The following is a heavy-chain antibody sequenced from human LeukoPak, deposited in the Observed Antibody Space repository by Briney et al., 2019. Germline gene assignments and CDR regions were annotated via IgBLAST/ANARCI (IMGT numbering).Heavy chain of an antibody. J-gene: IGHJ6*02. CDR3: ARELVRGVIHYYYYGMDV. CDR1: GFTFSSYW. Sequence: GGSLRLSCAASGFTFSSYWMHWDRQAPGKGLVWVSRINSDGSSTSYADSVKGRFPISRDNAKNTLYLQMNSLRAEDTAVYYCARELVRGVIHYYYYGMDVWGQGTTVTVSS. CDR2: INSDGSST. D-gene: IGHD3-10*01. V-gene: IGHV3-74*01.